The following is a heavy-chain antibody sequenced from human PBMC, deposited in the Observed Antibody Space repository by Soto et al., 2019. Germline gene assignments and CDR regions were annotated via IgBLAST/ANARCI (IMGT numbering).Heavy chain of an antibody. V-gene: IGHV3-53*01. D-gene: IGHD5-12*01. CDR2: IYSGGST. CDR3: AREGGGYNFLGIT. Sequence: GGSLRLSCAASGFTVRSNYMSWVRQAPGKGLEWVSVIYSGGSTYYADSVKGRFTISRDNSKNTLYLQMNSLRAEDTAVYYCAREGGGYNFLGITWGQGTLVTVSS. J-gene: IGHJ5*02. CDR1: GFTVRSNY.